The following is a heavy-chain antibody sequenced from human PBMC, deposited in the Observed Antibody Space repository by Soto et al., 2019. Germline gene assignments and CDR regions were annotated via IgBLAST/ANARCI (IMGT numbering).Heavy chain of an antibody. CDR2: ISYDGSNK. V-gene: IGHV3-30-3*01. CDR3: ARSYSSSSFYYYYGMDV. CDR1: GFTFSSYA. D-gene: IGHD6-6*01. Sequence: GGSLRLSCAASGFTFSSYAMHWVRQAPGKGLEWVAVISYDGSNKYYADSVKGRFTISRDNSKNTLYLQMNSLRAEDTAVYYCARSYSSSSFYYYYGMDVWGQGTTVTVSS. J-gene: IGHJ6*02.